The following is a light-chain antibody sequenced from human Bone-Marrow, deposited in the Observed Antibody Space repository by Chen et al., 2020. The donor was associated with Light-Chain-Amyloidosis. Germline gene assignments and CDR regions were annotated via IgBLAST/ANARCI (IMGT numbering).Light chain of an antibody. CDR3: QQYGTSPLT. V-gene: IGKV3-20*01. CDR2: GSS. Sequence: EIVLTQSPGTLSLSPGEGANLSCRASQTISSNYLTWYQQKFGQAPRLLIYGSSSRATGIPDRFTSSGSGTDFTLTINRLEPEDFAMYYCQQYGTSPLTFGGGTKVEIK. J-gene: IGKJ4*01. CDR1: QTISSNY.